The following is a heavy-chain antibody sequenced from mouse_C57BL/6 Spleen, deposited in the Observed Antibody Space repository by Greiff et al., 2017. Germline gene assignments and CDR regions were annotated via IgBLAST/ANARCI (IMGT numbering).Heavy chain of an antibody. CDR3: TRIIVTTRLYYSMDY. J-gene: IGHJ4*01. D-gene: IGHD2-5*01. V-gene: IGHV1-15*01. CDR1: GYTFTDYE. Sequence: QVQLQQSGAELVRPGASVTLSCKASGYTFTDYEMHWVQQTPVHGLEWIGAIDPETGGTAYNQKFKGTAILTADQSSSTSYMELRSLTSEDSAGYYCTRIIVTTRLYYSMDYWGQGTSVTVSS. CDR2: IDPETGGT.